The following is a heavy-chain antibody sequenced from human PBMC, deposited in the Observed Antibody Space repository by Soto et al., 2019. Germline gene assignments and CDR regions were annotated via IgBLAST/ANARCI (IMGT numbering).Heavy chain of an antibody. CDR1: GFTFSSYG. J-gene: IGHJ3*02. D-gene: IGHD6-19*01. CDR3: AKDPTPYSSGWPIARGAFDI. V-gene: IGHV3-30*18. CDR2: ISYDGSNK. Sequence: GGSLRLSCAASGFTFSSYGMHWVRQAPGKGLEWVAVISYDGSNKYYADSVKGRFTISRDNSKNTLYLQMNSLRAEDTAVYYCAKDPTPYSSGWPIARGAFDIWGQGTMVTVSS.